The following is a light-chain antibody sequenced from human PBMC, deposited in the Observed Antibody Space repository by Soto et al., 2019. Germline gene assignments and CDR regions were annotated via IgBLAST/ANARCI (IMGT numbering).Light chain of an antibody. Sequence: EIVLTQSPGTLSLSPGERASLSCRASQSVSSSNLAWYQQKPGQAPRLLIYAASTRATGIPDRFSGSGFGTDFTLTISRLEPEDLVVYYCQYYGNSHMYTFGQGTKLEIK. CDR1: QSVSSSN. CDR3: QYYGNSHMYT. CDR2: AAS. V-gene: IGKV3-20*01. J-gene: IGKJ2*01.